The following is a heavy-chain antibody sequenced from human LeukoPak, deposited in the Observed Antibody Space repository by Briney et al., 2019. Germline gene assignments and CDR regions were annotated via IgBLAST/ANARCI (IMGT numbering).Heavy chain of an antibody. J-gene: IGHJ6*03. Sequence: QTGGSLRLSCAASGFTFSSYSMNWVRQAPGKGLEWVSYISSSSSTIYYADSVKGRFTISRDNAKNSLYLQMNSLRAEDTAVYYCAREGGGYCTNGVCHPPLYYYYYMDVWGKGTTVTVSS. D-gene: IGHD2-8*01. CDR1: GFTFSSYS. V-gene: IGHV3-48*01. CDR2: ISSSSSTI. CDR3: AREGGGYCTNGVCHPPLYYYYYMDV.